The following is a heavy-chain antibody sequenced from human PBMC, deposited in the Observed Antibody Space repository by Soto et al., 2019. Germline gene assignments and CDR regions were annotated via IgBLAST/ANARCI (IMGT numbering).Heavy chain of an antibody. CDR1: GFTFSSYA. J-gene: IGHJ4*02. D-gene: IGHD6-6*01. CDR3: AKGGRSSSGLDFDY. V-gene: IGHV3-23*01. CDR2: ISGSGGDT. Sequence: EVQLLESGGGLVQPGGSLRLSCAASGFTFSSYAMNWVRQAPGKGLEWVSTISGSGGDTYYADSVKGRFTISRDNSKYTLPLQMDSLRADDTAVYYCAKGGRSSSGLDFDYWGQGTLVTVSS.